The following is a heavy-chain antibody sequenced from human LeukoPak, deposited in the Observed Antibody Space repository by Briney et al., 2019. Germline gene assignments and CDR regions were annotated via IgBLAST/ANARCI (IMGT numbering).Heavy chain of an antibody. V-gene: IGHV4-4*07. Sequence: SETLSLTCAVYGGSFSGYYWSWIRQPAGKGLEWIGRIYTSGSTNYNPSLKSRVTISVDTSKNQFSLKLSSVTAADTAVYYCARDRDSGWYVRDYYYYYMDVWGKGTTVTISS. J-gene: IGHJ6*03. CDR3: ARDRDSGWYVRDYYYYYMDV. CDR2: IYTSGST. CDR1: GGSFSGYY. D-gene: IGHD6-19*01.